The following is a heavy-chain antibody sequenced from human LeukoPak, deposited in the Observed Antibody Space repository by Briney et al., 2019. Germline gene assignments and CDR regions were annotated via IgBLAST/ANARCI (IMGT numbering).Heavy chain of an antibody. CDR2: IIPIFGTA. V-gene: IGHV1-69*01. J-gene: IGHJ6*04. D-gene: IGHD3-10*01. CDR3: ARDRVTIVRGVIGYGMDV. Sequence: GSSVKVSCKASGGTFSSYAISWVRQAPGQGLEWMGGIIPIFGTANYAQKFQGRVTITADESTSTAYMELSSLRSEDTAVYYCARDRVTIVRGVIGYGMDVWGKGTTVTVSS. CDR1: GGTFSSYA.